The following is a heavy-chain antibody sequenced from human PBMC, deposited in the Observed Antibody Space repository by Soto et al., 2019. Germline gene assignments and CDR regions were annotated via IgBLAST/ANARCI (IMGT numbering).Heavy chain of an antibody. D-gene: IGHD2-2*01. Sequence: GGSLRLSCAASGFTFSSYAMSWVRQAPGKGLEWVSAISGSGGSTYYADSVKGRFTISRDNSKNTLYLQMNSLRAEDTAVYYCAKEWDIVVVQDDPYSSSSEFDPWGQGTLVTVSS. CDR2: ISGSGGST. CDR3: AKEWDIVVVQDDPYSSSSEFDP. V-gene: IGHV3-23*01. J-gene: IGHJ5*02. CDR1: GFTFSSYA.